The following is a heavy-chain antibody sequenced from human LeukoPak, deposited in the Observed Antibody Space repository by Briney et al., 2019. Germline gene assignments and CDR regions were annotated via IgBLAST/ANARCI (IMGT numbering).Heavy chain of an antibody. V-gene: IGHV1-69*01. Sequence: ASVKVSCKASGGTFSSYAISWVRQAPGQGLEWMGGIIPIFGTANYAQKFQGRVTVTADESTSTAYMELSSLRSEDTAVYYCASWTRYYGSGSYTYYFDYWGQGTLVTVSS. CDR2: IIPIFGTA. CDR1: GGTFSSYA. J-gene: IGHJ4*02. CDR3: ASWTRYYGSGSYTYYFDY. D-gene: IGHD3-10*01.